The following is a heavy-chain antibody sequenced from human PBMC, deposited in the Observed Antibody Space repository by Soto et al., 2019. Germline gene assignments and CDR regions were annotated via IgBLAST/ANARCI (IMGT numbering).Heavy chain of an antibody. Sequence: GASLRLSCAASGFSFSSYWMQWVRQVPGKGLMCVSRINGDGRSTAHADFVKGRFTISRDNAKNTVYLQMNSLRVEVTAVYFCARARPFYAYWGQRVQVPVSS. CDR2: INGDGRST. CDR1: GFSFSSYW. V-gene: IGHV3-74*01. CDR3: ARARPFYAY. J-gene: IGHJ4*02. D-gene: IGHD3-16*01.